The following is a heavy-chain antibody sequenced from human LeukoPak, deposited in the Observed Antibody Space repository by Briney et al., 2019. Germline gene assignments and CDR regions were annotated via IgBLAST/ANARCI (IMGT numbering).Heavy chain of an antibody. CDR3: ARGKGYSSSSGYDY. Sequence: GGSLRLSCAASGFTFDDYGMSWVRQAPGKGLEWVSGINWNGGSTGYVDSVKGRFTISRDNAKNSLYLQMNSLRAEDTALYYCARGKGYSSSSGYDYWGQGTLVTVSS. D-gene: IGHD6-6*01. V-gene: IGHV3-20*04. CDR1: GFTFDDYG. J-gene: IGHJ4*02. CDR2: INWNGGST.